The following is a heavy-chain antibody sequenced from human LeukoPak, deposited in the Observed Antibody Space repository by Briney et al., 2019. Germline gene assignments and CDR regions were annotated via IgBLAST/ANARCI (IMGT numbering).Heavy chain of an antibody. D-gene: IGHD3-22*01. Sequence: GGSLRLSCAASGFTFSDYSMNWVRQTPRKGLEWVSAISGSGGSTYYADSVKGRFTISRDNSKNTLYLQMNSLRAEDTAVYYCAKVGSSGYYGVYWGQGTLVTVSS. CDR2: ISGSGGST. V-gene: IGHV3-23*01. CDR1: GFTFSDYS. J-gene: IGHJ4*02. CDR3: AKVGSSGYYGVY.